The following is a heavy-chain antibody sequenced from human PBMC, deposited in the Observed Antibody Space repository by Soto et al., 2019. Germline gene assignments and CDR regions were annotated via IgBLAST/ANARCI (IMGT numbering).Heavy chain of an antibody. V-gene: IGHV1-2*04. J-gene: IGHJ4*02. D-gene: IGHD1-26*01. CDR2: INPNSGGT. CDR3: ARDSGSSNAVDY. CDR1: GYTFTGYY. Sequence: QVQLVQSGAEVKKPGASVKVSCKASGYTFTGYYMHWVRQAPGQGLEWMGWINPNSGGTNYAQKFEGLLTMTRHTSISTAYMELSRLRSDDTAVYYCARDSGSSNAVDYWGQGTLVTVSS.